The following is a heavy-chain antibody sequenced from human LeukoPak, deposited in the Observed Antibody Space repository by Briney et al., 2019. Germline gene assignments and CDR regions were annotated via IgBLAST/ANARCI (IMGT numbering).Heavy chain of an antibody. J-gene: IGHJ4*02. Sequence: GGSLRLSCAASGXTFSSYSMNWVRQAPGKGLESVSYISSSSSTIYYADSVKGRFTISRDNAKNSLYLQMNSLRDEDTAVYYCARDWGYCSSTSCYNYWGQGTLVTVSS. CDR1: GXTFSSYS. CDR2: ISSSSSTI. V-gene: IGHV3-48*02. D-gene: IGHD2-2*02. CDR3: ARDWGYCSSTSCYNY.